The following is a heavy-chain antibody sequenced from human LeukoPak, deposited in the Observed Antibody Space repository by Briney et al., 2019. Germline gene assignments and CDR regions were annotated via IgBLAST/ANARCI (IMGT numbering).Heavy chain of an antibody. CDR2: ISPHKDRS. CDR3: ARVRGAGYMDV. V-gene: IGHV1-18*04. D-gene: IGHD3-16*01. CDR1: GYTFISYG. Sequence: ASVKFSCKASGYTFISYGINWVRQAPGQGLEWMAYISPHKDRSHYAQNFQCRVAMTTGTSTTTAYMELSSLRSDDTAIYYCARVRGAGYMDVWGNGTTVIISS. J-gene: IGHJ6*03.